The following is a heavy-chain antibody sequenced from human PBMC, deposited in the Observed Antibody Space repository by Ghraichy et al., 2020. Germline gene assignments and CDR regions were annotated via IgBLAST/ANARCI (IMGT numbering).Heavy chain of an antibody. J-gene: IGHJ4*02. CDR3: ARSSGYIDY. CDR2: ISSDGRTT. Sequence: RGSLRLSCAASGFTFSSHWMHWVRQAPGKGLVWVSHISSDGRTTNSADSVKGRFTISRDDAKNTLYLQMTSLRAEDTAVYYCARSSGYIDYWGQGTLVTVSS. D-gene: IGHD6-19*01. CDR1: GFTFSSHW. V-gene: IGHV3-74*01.